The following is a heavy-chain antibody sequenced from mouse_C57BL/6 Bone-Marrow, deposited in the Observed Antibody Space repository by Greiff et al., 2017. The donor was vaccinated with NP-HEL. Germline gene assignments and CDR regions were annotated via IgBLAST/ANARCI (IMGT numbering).Heavy chain of an antibody. Sequence: VKLVESGPGLVAPSQSLSITCTVSGFSLTSYGVHWVRQPPGKGLEWLGVIWAGGSTNYNSALMSRLSISKDNSKSQVFLKMNSLQTDDTAMYYCARVIYYDYERLYYYAMDYWGQGTSVTVSS. D-gene: IGHD2-4*01. CDR3: ARVIYYDYERLYYYAMDY. CDR1: GFSLTSYG. V-gene: IGHV2-9*02. CDR2: IWAGGST. J-gene: IGHJ4*01.